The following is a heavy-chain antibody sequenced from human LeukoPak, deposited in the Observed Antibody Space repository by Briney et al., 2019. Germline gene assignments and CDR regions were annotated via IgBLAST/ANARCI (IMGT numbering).Heavy chain of an antibody. Sequence: PGGSLRLSCAASGFTFSSYAMSWVRQAPGKGLEWVSTINASGRSTYYADSVKGRFTISRDNSKNTLYLQMNSLRAEDTAVYYCAKTTSPYGDSTQSPFDYWGQGTLVTVSS. CDR3: AKTTSPYGDSTQSPFDY. D-gene: IGHD4-17*01. V-gene: IGHV3-23*01. CDR2: INASGRST. J-gene: IGHJ4*02. CDR1: GFTFSSYA.